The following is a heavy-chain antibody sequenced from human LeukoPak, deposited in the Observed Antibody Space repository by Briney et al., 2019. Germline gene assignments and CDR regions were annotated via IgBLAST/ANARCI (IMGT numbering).Heavy chain of an antibody. CDR3: AAAPKGYCSSNSCRGDYIDY. D-gene: IGHD2-2*01. CDR1: GFTFSSSA. J-gene: IGHJ4*02. Sequence: TSVKVSCKASGFTFSSSAMQWVQQARGQRLEWIGWIVVGSGHTNYAQSFQERVTITRGMSTSTAYMELSSLRSEDTAVYYCAAAPKGYCSSNSCRGDYIDYWGQGTLVTVSS. CDR2: IVVGSGHT. V-gene: IGHV1-58*02.